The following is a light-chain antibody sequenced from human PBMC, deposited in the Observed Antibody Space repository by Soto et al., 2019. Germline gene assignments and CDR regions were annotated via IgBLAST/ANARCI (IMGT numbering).Light chain of an antibody. V-gene: IGKV3D-15*01. CDR1: QSVSSY. CDR2: GAS. Sequence: EIVLTQSPATLSLYPGERATLSCRASQSVSSYLAWYQQKPGQAPRLLIYGASSRATGIPDRFSGSGSGTEFTLTISSLQSEDFAVYYCQQYSSSLLTFGGGTKVDIK. CDR3: QQYSSSLLT. J-gene: IGKJ4*01.